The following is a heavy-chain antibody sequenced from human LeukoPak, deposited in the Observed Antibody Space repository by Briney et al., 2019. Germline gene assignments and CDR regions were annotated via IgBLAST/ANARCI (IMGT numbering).Heavy chain of an antibody. CDR1: GFTFSDYY. V-gene: IGHV3-11*01. Sequence: PGGSLRLSCAAYGFTFSDYYMSWIRQAPGKGLEWVSYISSSGSTIYYADSVKGRFTISRDNAKNSLYLQMNSLRAEDTAVYYCPKGMSSSSVFDYWGQGTLVTVSS. CDR3: PKGMSSSSVFDY. D-gene: IGHD6-6*01. CDR2: ISSSGSTI. J-gene: IGHJ4*02.